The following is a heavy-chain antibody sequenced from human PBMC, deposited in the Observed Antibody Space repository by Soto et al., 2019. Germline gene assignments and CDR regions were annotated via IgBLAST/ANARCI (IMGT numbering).Heavy chain of an antibody. CDR3: ARVGNYDFWSGKYYYYYGMDV. J-gene: IGHJ6*02. CDR1: GYTFTSYG. D-gene: IGHD3-3*01. CDR2: ISAYNGNT. Sequence: QVQLVQSGAEVKKPGASVKVSCKASGYTFTSYGISWVRQAPGQGLEWMGWISAYNGNTNYAQKPQGRVTMTTDSSTSTAYMELRSLRSDDTAVYYCARVGNYDFWSGKYYYYYGMDVWGQGTTVTVSS. V-gene: IGHV1-18*01.